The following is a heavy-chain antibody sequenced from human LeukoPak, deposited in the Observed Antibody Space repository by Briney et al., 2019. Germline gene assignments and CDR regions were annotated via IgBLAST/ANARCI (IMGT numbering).Heavy chain of an antibody. J-gene: IGHJ4*02. CDR1: GYSFTSYW. CDR2: IYPGDSDT. Sequence: GESLQISCKGSGYSFTSYWIGWVRHMPWKGQEWIGIIYPGDSDTRYSPSFQGQVTISADKSISTAYLQWSSLKASDTAMYYCARVVPAAMSDFDYWGQGTLVTVSS. D-gene: IGHD2-2*01. CDR3: ARVVPAAMSDFDY. V-gene: IGHV5-51*01.